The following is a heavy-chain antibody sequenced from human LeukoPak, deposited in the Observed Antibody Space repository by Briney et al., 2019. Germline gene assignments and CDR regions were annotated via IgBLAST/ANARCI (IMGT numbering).Heavy chain of an antibody. CDR3: AIDPSNTSGWYIWFDF. D-gene: IGHD6-19*01. J-gene: IGHJ5*01. Sequence: GASVQVSCKASAYTFKNYGFSWVRQAPAQGLEWMGGISTCNGDTKHSQKVHGRLTLTADAYTRTTSMELRGLRSDDTAVYYCAIDPSNTSGWYIWFDFGGQGTLVTVS. CDR2: ISTCNGDT. V-gene: IGHV1-18*04. CDR1: AYTFKNYG.